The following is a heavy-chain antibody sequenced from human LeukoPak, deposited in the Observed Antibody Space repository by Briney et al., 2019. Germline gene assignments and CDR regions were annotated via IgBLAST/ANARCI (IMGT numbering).Heavy chain of an antibody. J-gene: IGHJ5*02. CDR2: INPKSGST. Sequence: ASVKVSCKASGYTFTGYYMHWVRQAPGQGLEWMGWINPKSGSTNYEQKFQGRVIMTRDTSISTAYMELSRLTSDDTAVYYCARHMTTANNWFDPWGQGTLVTVSS. CDR3: ARHMTTANNWFDP. D-gene: IGHD1-1*01. V-gene: IGHV1-2*02. CDR1: GYTFTGYY.